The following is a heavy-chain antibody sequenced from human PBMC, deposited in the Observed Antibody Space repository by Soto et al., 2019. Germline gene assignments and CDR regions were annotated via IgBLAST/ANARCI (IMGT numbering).Heavy chain of an antibody. CDR1: GYTLTELS. J-gene: IGHJ5*02. D-gene: IGHD6-19*01. CDR3: ATAPMAVAGPFANWFDP. CDR2: FDPEDGET. V-gene: IGHV1-24*01. Sequence: GASVKVSCKVSGYTLTELSMHWVRQAPGKGLEWMGGFDPEDGETIYAQKFQGRVTMTEDTSTDTAYMELSSLRSEDTAVYYCATAPMAVAGPFANWFDPWGQGTLVTVSS.